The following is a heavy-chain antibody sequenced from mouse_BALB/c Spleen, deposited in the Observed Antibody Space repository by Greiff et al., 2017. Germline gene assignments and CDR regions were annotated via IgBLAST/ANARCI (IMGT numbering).Heavy chain of an antibody. Sequence: VQLQQSGAELVKPGASVKLSCKASGYTFTSYYMYWVKQRPGQGLEWIGEINPSNGGTNFNEKFKSKATLTVDKSSSTAYMQLSSLTSEDSAVYYCTRSDYGSRGYYAMDYWGQGTSVTVSA. CDR3: TRSDYGSRGYYAMDY. CDR2: INPSNGGT. V-gene: IGHV1S81*02. J-gene: IGHJ4*01. CDR1: GYTFTSYY. D-gene: IGHD1-1*01.